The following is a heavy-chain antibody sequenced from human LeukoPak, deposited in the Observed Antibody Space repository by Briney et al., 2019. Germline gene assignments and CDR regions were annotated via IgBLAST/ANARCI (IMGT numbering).Heavy chain of an antibody. Sequence: GGSLRLSCAASGFTFSSYSMNWVRQAPGKGLEWVSAISGSGDSTYYADSVKGRFTISRDNSKNTLYLQMNSLRAEDTAVYYCAKCIALAPFDYRGQGTLVAVSS. CDR1: GFTFSSYS. D-gene: IGHD6-13*01. CDR2: ISGSGDST. V-gene: IGHV3-23*01. J-gene: IGHJ4*02. CDR3: AKCIALAPFDY.